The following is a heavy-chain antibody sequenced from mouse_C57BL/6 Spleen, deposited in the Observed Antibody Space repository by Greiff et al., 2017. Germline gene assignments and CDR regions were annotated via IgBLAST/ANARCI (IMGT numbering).Heavy chain of an antibody. Sequence: EVKLMESGGGLVKPGGSLKLSCAASGFTFSSYAMSWVRQTPEKRLEWVATISDGGSYTYYPDNVKGRFTISRDNAKNNLYLQMSHLKSEDTAMYYCARRNYYGSSYNYFDYWGQGTTLTVSS. D-gene: IGHD1-1*01. CDR3: ARRNYYGSSYNYFDY. J-gene: IGHJ2*01. CDR1: GFTFSSYA. V-gene: IGHV5-4*03. CDR2: ISDGGSYT.